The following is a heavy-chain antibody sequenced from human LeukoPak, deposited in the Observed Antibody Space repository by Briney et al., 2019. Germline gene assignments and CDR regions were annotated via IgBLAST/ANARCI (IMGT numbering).Heavy chain of an antibody. V-gene: IGHV3-30*18. D-gene: IGHD3-10*01. CDR2: ISYDGSNK. J-gene: IGHJ4*02. Sequence: GGSLRLSCAASGFTFSSYGMHWVRPAPGKGLEWVAVISYDGSNKYYADSVKGRFTISRDNSKSTLYLQMNSLRAEDTAVYYCAKPPDYYGSDYWGQGTLVTVSS. CDR3: AKPPDYYGSDY. CDR1: GFTFSSYG.